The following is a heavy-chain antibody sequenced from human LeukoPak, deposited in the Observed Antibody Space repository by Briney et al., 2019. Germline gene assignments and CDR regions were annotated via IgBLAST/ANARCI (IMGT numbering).Heavy chain of an antibody. CDR2: VSYDGSNK. Sequence: PGGSLRLSCAASGFTFSSYAMHWVRQAPGKGLEWVAVVSYDGSNKFYADSVKGRFTISRDNSKNTLYLQMNSLRAEDTAVYYCARDLTVGTTISYYFDYWGQGTLVTVSS. V-gene: IGHV3-30-3*01. CDR1: GFTFSSYA. D-gene: IGHD2/OR15-2a*01. J-gene: IGHJ4*02. CDR3: ARDLTVGTTISYYFDY.